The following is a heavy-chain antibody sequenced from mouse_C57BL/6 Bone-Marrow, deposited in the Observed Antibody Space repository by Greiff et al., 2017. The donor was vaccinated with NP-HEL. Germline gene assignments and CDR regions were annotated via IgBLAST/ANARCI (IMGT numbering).Heavy chain of an antibody. CDR3: ARGLAWFAY. Sequence: EVKVVESGGGLVKPGGSLKLSCAASGFTFSDYGMHWVRQAPEKGLEWVAYISSGSSTIYYADTVKGRFTISRGNAKNTLFLQMTSLRSEDTAMYYCARGLAWFAYWGQGTLVTVSA. V-gene: IGHV5-17*01. CDR1: GFTFSDYG. J-gene: IGHJ3*01. CDR2: ISSGSSTI.